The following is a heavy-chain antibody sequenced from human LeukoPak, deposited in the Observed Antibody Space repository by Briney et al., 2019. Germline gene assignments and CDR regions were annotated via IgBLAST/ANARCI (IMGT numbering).Heavy chain of an antibody. V-gene: IGHV3-30*18. CDR3: AKVQGYSSSSFFDY. Sequence: GGSLRLSCAASGFTFSSCGMHWVREAPGKGLEWVAVISYDGSNKYYADSVKGRFTISRDNSKNTLYLQMNSLRAEDTAVCYCAKVQGYSSSSFFDYWGQGTLVTVSS. CDR2: ISYDGSNK. J-gene: IGHJ4*02. D-gene: IGHD6-6*01. CDR1: GFTFSSCG.